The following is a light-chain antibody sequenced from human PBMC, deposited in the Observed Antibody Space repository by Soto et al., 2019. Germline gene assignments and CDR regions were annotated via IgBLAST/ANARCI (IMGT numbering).Light chain of an antibody. CDR1: QGISTY. V-gene: IGKV1-39*01. CDR3: QQSYRTPYT. CDR2: DAS. J-gene: IGKJ2*01. Sequence: DIQMTQSPYSLSAAVGDRVTITCRASQGISTYLVWYQQRQGRAPKLLIYDASSLISGVPSRFSGSGSGTDFNLTISSLQPEDFATYYCQQSYRTPYTVGERTKRE.